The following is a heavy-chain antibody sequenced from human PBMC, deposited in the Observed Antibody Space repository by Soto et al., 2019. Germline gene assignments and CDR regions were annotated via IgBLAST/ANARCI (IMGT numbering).Heavy chain of an antibody. J-gene: IGHJ5*01. D-gene: IGHD2-15*01. CDR1: GGSFSTVDYF. CDR2: IYKSATT. CDR3: ARGRYCLTGRCFPNWFDS. Sequence: SETLSLTCAVYGGSFSTVDYFWAWIRQPPGQALEYIGYIYKSATTYYNPSFEGRVAISLDTSKSHFSLNVTSVTAADTAVYFCARGRYCLTGRCFPNWFDSWGQGTLVTVYS. V-gene: IGHV4-30-4*01.